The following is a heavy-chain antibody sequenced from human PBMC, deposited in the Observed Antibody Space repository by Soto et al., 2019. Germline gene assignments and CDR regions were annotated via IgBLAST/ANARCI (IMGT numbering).Heavy chain of an antibody. CDR2: LSGSDATT. J-gene: IGHJ4*02. D-gene: IGHD1-26*01. CDR1: GFIFDNYA. Sequence: EVQLLDSGGGLVQPGGSLRLSCAASGFIFDNYAMSWVRQAPGKGLEWVSALSGSDATTHYADSVKGRFTISRDNSKNMVYLQLYNLRADDTAIYFCAKDAKGASAPYFFDDWGQGTLVTVSS. CDR3: AKDAKGASAPYFFDD. V-gene: IGHV3-23*01.